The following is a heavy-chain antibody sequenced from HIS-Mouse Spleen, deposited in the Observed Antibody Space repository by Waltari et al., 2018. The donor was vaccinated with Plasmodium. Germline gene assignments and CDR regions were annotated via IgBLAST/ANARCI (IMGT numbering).Heavy chain of an antibody. J-gene: IGHJ6*02. CDR1: GGSIRSYS. Sequence: QVQLQESGPGLVKPSETLSLTCTVSGGSIRSYSWSWIRQPPGKGLEWIGYIYYSGSTNYNPSLKSRVTISVDTSKNQFSLKLSSVTAADTTVYYCASLPRVEEVTTPFYYYYYGMDVWGQGTTVTVSS. CDR2: IYYSGST. D-gene: IGHD4-4*01. V-gene: IGHV4-59*08. CDR3: ASLPRVEEVTTPFYYYYYGMDV.